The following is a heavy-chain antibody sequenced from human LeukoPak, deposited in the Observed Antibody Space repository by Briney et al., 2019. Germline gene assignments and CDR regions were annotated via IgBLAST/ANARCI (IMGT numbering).Heavy chain of an antibody. CDR2: IFTSGIT. J-gene: IGHJ6*03. Sequence: PSETLSLTCAVSGGSIRGYYWNWIRQPAGKRLEWIGRIFTSGITNYNPSLKSRVTMSVDTSKNQFSLNLSSVTAADTAVYYCARESSGSYYNPQGYMDVWGKGTTVTVSS. CDR3: ARESSGSYYNPQGYMDV. CDR1: GGSIRGYY. D-gene: IGHD3-10*01. V-gene: IGHV4-4*07.